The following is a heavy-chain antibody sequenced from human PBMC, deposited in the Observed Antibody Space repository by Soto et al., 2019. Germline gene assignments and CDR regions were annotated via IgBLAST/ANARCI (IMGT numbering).Heavy chain of an antibody. J-gene: IGHJ4*01. CDR3: ASIWFGDFDY. CDR2: FHSSGAT. D-gene: IGHD3-10*01. Sequence: PSETLSLTCTVSGGSISSADYYWRWIRQPPGKGLEWIGYFHSSGATYKDPSLKSRVTISVDTSKNQISLKLDSVTAADTAVYYCASIWFGDFDYWGHGTLVTVSS. CDR1: GGSISSADYY. V-gene: IGHV4-30-4*01.